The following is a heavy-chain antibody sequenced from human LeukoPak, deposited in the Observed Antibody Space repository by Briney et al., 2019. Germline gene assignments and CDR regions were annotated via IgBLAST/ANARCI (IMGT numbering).Heavy chain of an antibody. D-gene: IGHD6-13*01. CDR1: GFTFSNYG. Sequence: GGSLRLSCAASGFTFSNYGMNWVRQAPGKGLEWVSYISSSSSTIYYADSVKGRFTISRDNAKNSLYLQMNSPRAEDTAVYYCASGGYSSIWSPFDYWGQGTLVTVSS. CDR3: ASGGYSSIWSPFDY. J-gene: IGHJ4*02. CDR2: ISSSSSTI. V-gene: IGHV3-48*01.